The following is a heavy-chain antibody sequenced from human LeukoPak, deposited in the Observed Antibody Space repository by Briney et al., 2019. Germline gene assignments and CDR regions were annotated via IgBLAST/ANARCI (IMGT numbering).Heavy chain of an antibody. CDR2: ISSTGTYK. CDR1: GFTFTSYT. Sequence: GGSLRLSCAASGFTFTSYTMNWVRQAPGKGLGWVSSISSTGTYKYYADSVKGRFTIFRDNAKNSLYLQMNSLRAEDTAVYYCARGGPGNYYYYMDVWGKGTTVTVSS. J-gene: IGHJ6*03. CDR3: ARGGPGNYYYYMDV. V-gene: IGHV3-21*01. D-gene: IGHD3-10*01.